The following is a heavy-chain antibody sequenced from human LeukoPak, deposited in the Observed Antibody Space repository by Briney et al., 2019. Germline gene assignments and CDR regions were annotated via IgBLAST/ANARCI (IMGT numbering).Heavy chain of an antibody. CDR3: ARAYNSPQYCSGTSCQRFWYFDL. CDR2: IYYSGST. Sequence: KPSETLSLTCTVSGGSISSYYWSWIRQPPGKGLEWIGYIYYSGSTNYNPSLKSRVTISVDTSKNQFSLKLSSVTAADTAVYYCARAYNSPQYCSGTSCQRFWYFDLWGRGTLVTVSS. CDR1: GGSISSYY. J-gene: IGHJ2*01. D-gene: IGHD2-2*01. V-gene: IGHV4-59*08.